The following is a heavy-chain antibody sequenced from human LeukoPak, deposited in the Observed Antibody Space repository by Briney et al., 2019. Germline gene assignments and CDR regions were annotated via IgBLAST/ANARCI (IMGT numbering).Heavy chain of an antibody. V-gene: IGHV3-23*01. D-gene: IGHD4-17*01. CDR1: GFTFSSYS. CDR3: AKELTTERTPGVDS. CDR2: ISRSGDTT. Sequence: GGSLRLSCTASGFTFSSYSMSWVRQGPGTGLEWVSAISRSGDTTFYADSVKGRFTISRDNSKKTLYLQVNSLRAEDTAVYFCAKELTTERTPGVDSWGQGTLVTVSS. J-gene: IGHJ4*02.